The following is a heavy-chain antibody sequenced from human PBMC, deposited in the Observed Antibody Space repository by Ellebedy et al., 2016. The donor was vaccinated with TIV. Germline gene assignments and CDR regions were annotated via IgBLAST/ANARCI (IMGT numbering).Heavy chain of an antibody. J-gene: IGHJ4*01. Sequence: GESLKISCAASGFTFGNYAMHWVRQTPGKGLEWVAVISYDGRSKYYSDSVRGRFTLSRDNSNDALYLQMDSLRTEETAVYYCAKVQYYGTGSHLPANWGHGPLVTVSS. V-gene: IGHV3-30*18. D-gene: IGHD3-10*01. CDR1: GFTFGNYA. CDR3: AKVQYYGTGSHLPAN. CDR2: ISYDGRSK.